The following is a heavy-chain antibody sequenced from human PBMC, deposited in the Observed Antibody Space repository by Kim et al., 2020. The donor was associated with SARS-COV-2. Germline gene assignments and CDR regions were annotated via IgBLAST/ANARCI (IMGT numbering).Heavy chain of an antibody. CDR1: GFTFSSYA. J-gene: IGHJ4*02. Sequence: GGSLRLSCAASGFTFSSYAMSWVRQAPGKGLEWVSAISGSGGSTYYADSVKGRFTISRDNSKNTLYLQMNSLRAEDTAVYYCAKDPEIYSSGWYGSAFDYWGQGTLVTVSS. CDR2: ISGSGGST. V-gene: IGHV3-23*01. CDR3: AKDPEIYSSGWYGSAFDY. D-gene: IGHD6-19*01.